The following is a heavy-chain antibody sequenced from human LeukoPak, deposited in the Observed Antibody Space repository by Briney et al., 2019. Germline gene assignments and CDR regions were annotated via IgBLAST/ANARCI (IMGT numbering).Heavy chain of an antibody. CDR3: AKRTGRDTREY. D-gene: IGHD5-18*01. J-gene: IGHJ4*02. Sequence: GGSLRLSCAASGFTFSSYGMSWVRQAPGKGLEWVSTISGRRDSTSYADSVKGRFTISRDNSNNTLYLQMNSLRAEDTAVYYCAKRTGRDTREYWGQGTLVTVSS. V-gene: IGHV3-23*01. CDR1: GFTFSSYG. CDR2: ISGRRDST.